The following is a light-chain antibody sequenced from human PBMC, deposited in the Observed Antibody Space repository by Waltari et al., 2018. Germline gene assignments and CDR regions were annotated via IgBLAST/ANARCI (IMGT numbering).Light chain of an antibody. V-gene: IGLV2-14*01. CDR3: SSYTNTGTLL. CDR1: RSDIGAYDY. Sequence: QSPLTQPASVSGSPGQSITISCTGSRSDIGAYDYVSWYQHHPGKVPKVLLYAVTTRPSGVSSRFSGAKSGNTASLTISGLQVDDEATYYGSSYTNTGTLLFGGGTTLTVL. CDR2: AVT. J-gene: IGLJ3*02.